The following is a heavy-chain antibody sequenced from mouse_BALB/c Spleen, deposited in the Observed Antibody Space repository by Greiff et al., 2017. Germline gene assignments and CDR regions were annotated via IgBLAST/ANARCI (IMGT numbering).Heavy chain of an antibody. CDR3: ASAVVRGDWYFDV. CDR2: IWSGGST. J-gene: IGHJ1*01. Sequence: VQLVESGPGLVQPSQSLSITCTVSGFSLTSYGVHWVRQSPGKGLEWLGVIWSGGSTDYNAAFISRLSISKDNSKSQVFFKMNSRQANDTAIYYCASAVVRGDWYFDVWGAGTTVTVSS. CDR1: GFSLTSYG. D-gene: IGHD1-1*01. V-gene: IGHV2-2*02.